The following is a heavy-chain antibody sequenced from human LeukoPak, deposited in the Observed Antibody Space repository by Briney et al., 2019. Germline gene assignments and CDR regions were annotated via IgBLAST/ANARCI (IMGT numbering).Heavy chain of an antibody. CDR3: ARLGYSYGKGVDY. Sequence: PSETLSLTCTVSGGSISSYYWSWIRQPPGKGLEWIGYIYYSGSTNYNPSLKSRVTISVDTSKNQFSLKLSSVTAADTAVYYCARLGYSYGKGVDYWGQGTLVTVSS. CDR2: IYYSGST. J-gene: IGHJ4*02. V-gene: IGHV4-59*12. D-gene: IGHD5-18*01. CDR1: GGSISSYY.